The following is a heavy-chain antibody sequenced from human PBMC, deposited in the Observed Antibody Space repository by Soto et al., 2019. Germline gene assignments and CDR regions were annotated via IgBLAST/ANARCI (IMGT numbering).Heavy chain of an antibody. D-gene: IGHD3-22*01. CDR1: GYSFTTYW. J-gene: IGHJ3*02. V-gene: IGHV5-51*01. CDR3: AGQTFQQILVGTSPFDI. Sequence: EVQLVQSGAEVKKPRESLKISCKGSGYSFTTYWIGWVRQMPWKGLEWMGIIYPGDSDIRYSPSFQGQVTISADKFINTTYLQWSSLKAADTAMYYCAGQTFQQILVGTSPFDIWGQGTMVTVSS. CDR2: IYPGDSDI.